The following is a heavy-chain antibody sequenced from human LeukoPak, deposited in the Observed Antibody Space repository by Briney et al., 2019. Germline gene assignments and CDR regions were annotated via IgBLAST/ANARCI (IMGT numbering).Heavy chain of an antibody. Sequence: SETLSLTCTVSGGSISSGSYSWSWIRQHPGKGLEWIGYIYYSGSTYYNPSLKSRVTISVDTSKNQFSLKLSSVTAADTAVYYCARAPMTTVTTPFDYWGQGTLVTVSS. CDR2: IYYSGST. CDR3: ARAPMTTVTTPFDY. V-gene: IGHV4-31*03. J-gene: IGHJ4*02. CDR1: GGSISSGSYS. D-gene: IGHD4-17*01.